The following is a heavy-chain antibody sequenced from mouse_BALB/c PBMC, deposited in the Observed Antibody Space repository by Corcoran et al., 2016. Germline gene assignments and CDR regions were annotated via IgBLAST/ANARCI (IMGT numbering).Heavy chain of an antibody. CDR3: ATLLRPFDY. D-gene: IGHD1-2*01. V-gene: IGHV3-6*02. J-gene: IGHJ2*01. CDR1: GYSITNGYY. CDR2: ISDDGSN. Sequence: DVQLQESGPGLVKPSQALSLTCSVTGYSITNGYYWNWIRQFPGNKLEWMGYISDDGSNNYNPSLKNRISITRDTSKNQFFLKLNSVTTEDTATYYCATLLRPFDYWGQGTTLTVSS.